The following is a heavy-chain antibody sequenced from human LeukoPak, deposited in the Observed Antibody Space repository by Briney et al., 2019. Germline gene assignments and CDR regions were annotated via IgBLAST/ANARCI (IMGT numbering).Heavy chain of an antibody. Sequence: SETLSLTCTVSGVSISSYYWSWIRQPPGNGLEWIGYIYYSWSTNYNPSLKSRVTISVDTSKNHLSLELSSVSAADTAVYYCARVRPQEYCGGDCYSCYFDLWGRGTLVTVSS. CDR3: ARVRPQEYCGGDCYSCYFDL. V-gene: IGHV4-59*01. J-gene: IGHJ2*01. CDR2: IYYSWST. CDR1: GVSISSYY. D-gene: IGHD2-21*02.